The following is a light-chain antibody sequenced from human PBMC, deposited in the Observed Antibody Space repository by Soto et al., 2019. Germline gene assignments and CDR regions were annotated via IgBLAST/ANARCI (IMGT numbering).Light chain of an antibody. CDR2: DAS. CDR3: HQYDSLPPYT. Sequence: DIQMTQSPSSLSASVGDRVTITCQASQDISNYLYWYQQKPGKAPKLLIYDASNLETGVPSRFSGSVSGTDFTLTISSLQPEDIETYYCHQYDSLPPYTFGQGTKLEIK. J-gene: IGKJ2*01. CDR1: QDISNY. V-gene: IGKV1-33*01.